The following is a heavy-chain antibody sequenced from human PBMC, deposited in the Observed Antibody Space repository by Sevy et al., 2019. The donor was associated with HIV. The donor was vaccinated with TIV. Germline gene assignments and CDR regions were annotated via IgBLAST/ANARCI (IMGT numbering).Heavy chain of an antibody. CDR3: ARDSGTYPYYFDY. J-gene: IGHJ4*02. V-gene: IGHV4-61*01. D-gene: IGHD1-26*01. Sequence: SETLSLTWTVSGGSVSSGSYFWSWIQQPPGKGLEWIGYIHYSGSTNYNPSLKSRVTISVDTSKNQFSLNMSSVTAADTAVYYCARDSGTYPYYFDYWGQGTLVTVSS. CDR1: GGSVSSGSYF. CDR2: IHYSGST.